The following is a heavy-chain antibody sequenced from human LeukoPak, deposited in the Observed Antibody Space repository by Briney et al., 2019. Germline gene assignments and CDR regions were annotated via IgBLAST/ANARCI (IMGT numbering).Heavy chain of an antibody. D-gene: IGHD6-19*01. V-gene: IGHV4-34*01. CDR1: GGSFSGYY. J-gene: IGHJ4*02. CDR3: ARSYSSGCVDY. CDR2: INHSGGT. Sequence: SETLSLTCAVYGGSFSGYYWSWIRQPPGKGLEWIGEINHSGGTNYNPSLKSRVTISVDTSKNQFSLKLSSVTAADTAVYYCARSYSSGCVDYWGQGTLVTVSS.